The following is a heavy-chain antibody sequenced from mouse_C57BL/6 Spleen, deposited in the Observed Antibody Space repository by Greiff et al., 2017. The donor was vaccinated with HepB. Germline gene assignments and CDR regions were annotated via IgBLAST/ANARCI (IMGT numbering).Heavy chain of an antibody. Sequence: EVQLQQSGPALVKPGASVKMSCKASGYTFTDYNMHCVKQSPRKSLEWIGYLNPNNGGTSYNQKFKGKATLTVNTSSSTAYMELRILTSEDSAVYYCAVGSSSWFAYWGQGTLVTVSA. CDR1: GYTFTDYN. CDR2: LNPNNGGT. CDR3: AVGSSSWFAY. V-gene: IGHV1-22*01. J-gene: IGHJ3*01. D-gene: IGHD1-1*01.